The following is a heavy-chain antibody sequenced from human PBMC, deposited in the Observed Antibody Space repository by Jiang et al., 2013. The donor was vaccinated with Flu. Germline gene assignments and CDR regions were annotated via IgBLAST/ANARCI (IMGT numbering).Heavy chain of an antibody. CDR1: GFSLSTSGMC. V-gene: IGHV2-70*01. J-gene: IGHJ4*02. D-gene: IGHD3-22*01. Sequence: KPTQTLTLTCTFSGFSLSTSGMCVSWIRQPPGKALEWLALIDWDDDKYYSTSLKTRLTISKDTSKNQVVLTMTNMDPVDTATYYCARILGGRTYYYDSSGYFGFDYWGQGTLVTVSS. CDR2: IDWDDDK. CDR3: ARILGGRTYYYDSSGYFGFDY.